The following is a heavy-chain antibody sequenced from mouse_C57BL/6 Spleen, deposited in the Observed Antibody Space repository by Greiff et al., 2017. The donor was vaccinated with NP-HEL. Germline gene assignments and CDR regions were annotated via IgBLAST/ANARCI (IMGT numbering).Heavy chain of an antibody. D-gene: IGHD1-1*01. J-gene: IGHJ4*01. CDR1: GFTFSDYG. V-gene: IGHV5-17*01. CDR3: ARGLYYYGSSYVGAMDY. Sequence: EVMLVESGGGLVKPGGSLKLSCAASGFTFSDYGMHWVRQAPEKGLEWVAYISSGSSTIYYADTVKGRFTISRDNAKNTLFLQMTSLRSEDTAMYYCARGLYYYGSSYVGAMDYWGQGTSVTVSS. CDR2: ISSGSSTI.